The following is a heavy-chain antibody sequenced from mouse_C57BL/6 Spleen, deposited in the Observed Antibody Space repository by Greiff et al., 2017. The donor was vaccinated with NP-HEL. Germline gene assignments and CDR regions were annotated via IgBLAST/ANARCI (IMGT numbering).Heavy chain of an antibody. D-gene: IGHD4-1*01. V-gene: IGHV3-6*01. CDR1: GYSITSGYY. Sequence: EVKLVESGPGLVKPSQSLSLTCSVTGYSITSGYYWNWIRQFPGNKLEWMGYISYDGSNNYNPSLKNRISITRDTSKNQFFLNLNSVTTEDTATYYCARGANWDAWFAYWGQGTLVTVSA. J-gene: IGHJ3*01. CDR3: ARGANWDAWFAY. CDR2: ISYDGSN.